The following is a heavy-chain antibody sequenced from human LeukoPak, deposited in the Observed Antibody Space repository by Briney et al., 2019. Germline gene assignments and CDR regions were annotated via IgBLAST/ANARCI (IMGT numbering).Heavy chain of an antibody. Sequence: GASVKVSCKASGYTFTGYYMHWVRQAPGQGLEWMGWINPNSGGTNYAQKFQGRVTMTRDTPISTAYMELSRLRSDDTAVYYCARDTYIYGSSAYYFDYWGQGTLVTVSS. J-gene: IGHJ4*02. CDR1: GYTFTGYY. V-gene: IGHV1-2*02. D-gene: IGHD5-18*01. CDR3: ARDTYIYGSSAYYFDY. CDR2: INPNSGGT.